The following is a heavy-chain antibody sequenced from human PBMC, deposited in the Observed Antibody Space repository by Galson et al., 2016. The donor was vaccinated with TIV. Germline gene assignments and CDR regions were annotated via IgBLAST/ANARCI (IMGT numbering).Heavy chain of an antibody. CDR2: INAGDGST. D-gene: IGHD6-13*01. V-gene: IGHV1-3*01. J-gene: IGHJ6*02. CDR1: GYTFTTYG. CDR3: ARGSSWSPFYGMDV. Sequence: SVKVSCKASGYTFTTYGTHWVRQAPGHRLEWMGWINAGDGSTKYSQNFQGRLSITTDTSATTAYMELSSLRSADTAVYFCARGSSWSPFYGMDVWGQGTTVIVSS.